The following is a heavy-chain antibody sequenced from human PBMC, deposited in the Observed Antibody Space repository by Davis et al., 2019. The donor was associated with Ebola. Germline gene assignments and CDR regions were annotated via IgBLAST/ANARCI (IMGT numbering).Heavy chain of an antibody. Sequence: GESLKISCAASGFTFSSYSMNWVRQAPGKGLEWISYITSSSGSTIYYADSVKGRFTISRDNAKNSLYLQMNSLRAEDTAVYYCARDLMSSWLNYYGMDVWGQGTTVTVSS. D-gene: IGHD6-13*01. CDR3: ARDLMSSWLNYYGMDV. CDR1: GFTFSSYS. V-gene: IGHV3-48*04. J-gene: IGHJ6*02. CDR2: ITSSSGSTI.